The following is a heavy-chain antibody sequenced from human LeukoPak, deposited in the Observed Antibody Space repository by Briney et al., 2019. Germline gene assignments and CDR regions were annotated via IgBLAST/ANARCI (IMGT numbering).Heavy chain of an antibody. J-gene: IGHJ4*02. Sequence: AASVKVSCKTSGYTFTSYYTQWVRQAPGQGLEWMGCIRSYNGHTNYAQKVQGRVTMTTDTSTSTVYMELRSLRSDDTAVYYCARGSGSYEDGGEYFDYWGQGTLVTVSS. CDR2: IRSYNGHT. V-gene: IGHV1-18*04. CDR1: GYTFTSYY. D-gene: IGHD1-26*01. CDR3: ARGSGSYEDGGEYFDY.